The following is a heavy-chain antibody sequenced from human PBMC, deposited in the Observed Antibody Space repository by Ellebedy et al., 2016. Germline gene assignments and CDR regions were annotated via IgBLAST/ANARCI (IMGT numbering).Heavy chain of an antibody. CDR2: IYGGDSDT. Sequence: GGSLRLSCSGSGYTFTNYWIGWVRQMPGKGLEWVGMIYGGDSDTRYSPSFQGQVTISADQSISTAYLKWNSLRASDSAIYYCATHSPLEMIFSWGQGTLVNVSS. D-gene: IGHD3/OR15-3a*01. V-gene: IGHV5-51*01. J-gene: IGHJ5*02. CDR1: GYTFTNYW. CDR3: ATHSPLEMIFS.